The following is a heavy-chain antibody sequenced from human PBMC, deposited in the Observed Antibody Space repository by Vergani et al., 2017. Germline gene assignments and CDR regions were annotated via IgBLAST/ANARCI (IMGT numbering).Heavy chain of an antibody. V-gene: IGHV3-30*02. CDR3: EKTQGKMVGSSYFDP. J-gene: IGHJ5*02. Sequence: QVQVVESGGGVVHPGGSMRLSCTASGFTLSSYGVHWVRQVPGRGLESVTFMGPVENYGHFPDSVKGRFTVSRDTSKNAVYLEMTSLRVEDTAFYYGEKTQGKMVGSSYFDPRGLGIMVTVSS. D-gene: IGHD2-8*01. CDR2: MGPVENYG. CDR1: GFTLSSYG.